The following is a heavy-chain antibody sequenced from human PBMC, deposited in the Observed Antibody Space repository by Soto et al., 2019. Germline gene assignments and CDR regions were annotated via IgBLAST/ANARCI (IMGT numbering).Heavy chain of an antibody. CDR3: ARAGYSSGWDSYFDF. J-gene: IGHJ4*02. CDR1: GYTFTSYA. Sequence: VASVKVSCKTSGYTFTSYAIHWVRQAPGQRLEWMGWINVGNAKTKYSQKFQGRVTITRGTSASTAYMELSSLRFEDTAVYYCARAGYSSGWDSYFDFWGQGTLVTVSS. CDR2: INVGNAKT. D-gene: IGHD6-19*01. V-gene: IGHV1-3*01.